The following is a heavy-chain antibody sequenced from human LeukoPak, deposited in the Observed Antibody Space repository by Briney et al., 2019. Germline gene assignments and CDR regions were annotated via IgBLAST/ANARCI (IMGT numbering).Heavy chain of an antibody. J-gene: IGHJ4*02. CDR2: ITSSSSPI. V-gene: IGHV3-48*02. CDR1: GVTFSISP. Sequence: TGGSPRPSCAASGVTFSISPMNSVPHGPGKGLEWISYITSSSSPIYYAESVKGRFPIPKKHAKTSLYLQMSSLRDEDTAVYYCAKRGDSGSYTYYFDNWGQGTLSPSPQ. D-gene: IGHD1-26*01. CDR3: AKRGDSGSYTYYFDN.